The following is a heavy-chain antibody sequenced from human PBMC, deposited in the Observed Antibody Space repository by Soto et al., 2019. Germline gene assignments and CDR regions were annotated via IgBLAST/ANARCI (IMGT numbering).Heavy chain of an antibody. Sequence: SVKVSCKASGGTFSSYAISWVRQAPGQGLEWMGGIIPIFGTANYAQKFQGRVTITADESTSTAFMELSSLRSEDTAVYYCARLESDYYDSSGYYSPFDPWGQGTLVTVSS. J-gene: IGHJ5*02. D-gene: IGHD3-22*01. CDR3: ARLESDYYDSSGYYSPFDP. V-gene: IGHV1-69*13. CDR1: GGTFSSYA. CDR2: IIPIFGTA.